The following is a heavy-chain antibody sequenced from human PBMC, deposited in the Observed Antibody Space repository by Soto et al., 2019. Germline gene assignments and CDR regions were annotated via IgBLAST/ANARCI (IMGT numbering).Heavy chain of an antibody. CDR3: ARDGISGYNSVFDY. CDR2: IRYDGSNK. J-gene: IGHJ4*02. D-gene: IGHD3-3*01. Sequence: QGQLEESGGGVVQPGRSLRLSCVASGFTFSSYGMHWVRQAPGKGLEWVAVIRYDGSNKWYADSVKGRFTISRDNSKNTLYLQIHSLRAEDTAVYYCARDGISGYNSVFDYWGQGTLVTVSS. V-gene: IGHV3-33*01. CDR1: GFTFSSYG.